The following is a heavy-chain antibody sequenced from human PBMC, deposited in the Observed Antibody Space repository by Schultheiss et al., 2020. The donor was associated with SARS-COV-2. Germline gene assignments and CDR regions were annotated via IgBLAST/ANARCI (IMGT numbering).Heavy chain of an antibody. CDR3: ARRDTIVGAIAYFDY. Sequence: SETLSLTCAVYGGSFSGYYWSWIRQPPGKGLEWIGEINHSGSTNYNPSLKSRVTISVDTSKNQFSLKLSSVTAADTAVYYCARRDTIVGAIAYFDYWGQGTLVTVSS. CDR2: INHSGST. D-gene: IGHD1-26*01. V-gene: IGHV4-34*01. CDR1: GGSFSGYY. J-gene: IGHJ4*02.